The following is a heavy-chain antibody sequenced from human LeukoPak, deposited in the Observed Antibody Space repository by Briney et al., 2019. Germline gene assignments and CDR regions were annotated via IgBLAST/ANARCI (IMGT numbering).Heavy chain of an antibody. D-gene: IGHD3-10*01. CDR1: GYTFTSYG. CDR3: ARGVTMVRGGDPNWFDP. CDR2: ISAYNGNT. J-gene: IGHJ5*02. V-gene: IGHV1-18*04. Sequence: GASVKVSFKASGYTFTSYGISWVRQAPGQGLEWMGWISAYNGNTNYAQKLQGRVTMTTDTSTSTAYMELRSLRSDDTAVYYCARGVTMVRGGDPNWFDPWGQGTLVTVSS.